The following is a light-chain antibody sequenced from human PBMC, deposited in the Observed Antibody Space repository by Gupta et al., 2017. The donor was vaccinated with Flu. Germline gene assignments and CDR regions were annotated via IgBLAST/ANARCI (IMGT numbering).Light chain of an antibody. J-gene: IGLJ2*01. CDR2: YDD. CDR1: SSNIGNNA. Sequence: QSVLTQPPSVSAAPRQRVTISCSGSSSNIGNNAVNWYQQRPGKAPKLLIYYDDLRPTGVADRFSGSKYGTSASLAISGLQAEDEADYYCAAGDDSRNGVVFGGGTKLTVL. CDR3: AAGDDSRNGVV. V-gene: IGLV1-36*01.